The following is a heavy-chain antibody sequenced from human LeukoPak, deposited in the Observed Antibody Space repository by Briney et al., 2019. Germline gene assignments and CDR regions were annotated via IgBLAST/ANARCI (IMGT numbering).Heavy chain of an antibody. Sequence: GGSLRLSCAASGFTFTIYGMHWVRQAPDKGLGWVAFIRYDGSNKYYADSVKDRFTISSDNSKNTLYLQMNSLRAEDKAVYYCAKVGGDYSNRNFDYWGQGTLVTVSS. V-gene: IGHV3-30*02. CDR2: IRYDGSNK. D-gene: IGHD4-11*01. CDR3: AKVGGDYSNRNFDY. J-gene: IGHJ4*02. CDR1: GFTFTIYG.